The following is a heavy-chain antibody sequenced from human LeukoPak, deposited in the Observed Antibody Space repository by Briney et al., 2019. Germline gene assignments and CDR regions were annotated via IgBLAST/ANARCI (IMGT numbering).Heavy chain of an antibody. V-gene: IGHV3-23*01. CDR2: ISGSGGST. D-gene: IGHD3-10*01. J-gene: IGHJ4*02. CDR1: GFTFSSYA. Sequence: GGSLRLSCAAFGFTFSSYAMSWVRQAPGKGLEWVSAISGSGGSTYYADSVKGRFTISRDNSKNTLYLQMNSLRAEDTAVYYCAKDIELVGESPYWGQGTLVTVSS. CDR3: AKDIELVGESPY.